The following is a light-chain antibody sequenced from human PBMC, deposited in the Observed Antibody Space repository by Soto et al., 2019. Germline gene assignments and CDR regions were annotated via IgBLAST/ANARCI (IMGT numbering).Light chain of an antibody. CDR2: EAT. Sequence: QSALTQPASVSGSPGQSITISCTGTSSDVGSYNFVSWYQQHPGKAPKLMIYEATKRPSGVSNRFSGSKSANTASLTISGLPAEYEADYYCCSYAGSSTLLFGGGTKLTVL. CDR3: CSYAGSSTLL. V-gene: IGLV2-23*01. CDR1: SSDVGSYNF. J-gene: IGLJ2*01.